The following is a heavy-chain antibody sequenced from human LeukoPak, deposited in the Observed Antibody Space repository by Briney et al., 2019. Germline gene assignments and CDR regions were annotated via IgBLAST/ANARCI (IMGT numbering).Heavy chain of an antibody. D-gene: IGHD1-26*01. CDR2: ISTSGTIV. V-gene: IGHV3-21*01. Sequence: GGSLRLSCATSGFTFSRYWFNWVRQAPGKGLEWVSSISTSGTIVHYADSVRGRFTMSRDNTRKSVYLQMDSLRAGYTAVYDWAKAFTNGGSYWDYFDFWGLGTLVTVSS. CDR1: GFTFSRYW. CDR3: AKAFTNGGSYWDYFDF. J-gene: IGHJ4*02.